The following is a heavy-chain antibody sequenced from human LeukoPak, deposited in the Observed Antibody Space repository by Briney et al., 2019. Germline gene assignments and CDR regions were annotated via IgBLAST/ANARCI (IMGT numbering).Heavy chain of an antibody. V-gene: IGHV3-53*01. CDR1: GFTFSSYS. D-gene: IGHD3-22*01. CDR3: ARRAGDYSHPYDY. J-gene: IGHJ4*02. Sequence: GGSLRLSCEASGFTFSSYSMSWVRQAPGKGLEWVSFIYTTGNTHNSDSVKGRFTISRDSSKNTLYLQMNSLRAEDTAVYYCARRAGDYSHPYDYWGQGTLVTVSS. CDR2: IYTTGNT.